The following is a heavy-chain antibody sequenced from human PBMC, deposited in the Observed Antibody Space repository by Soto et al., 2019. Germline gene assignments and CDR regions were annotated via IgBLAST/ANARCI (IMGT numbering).Heavy chain of an antibody. J-gene: IGHJ4*02. D-gene: IGHD3-9*01. CDR2: IYYSGST. CDR3: ASAFRDDILTGYSSYFDY. Sequence: SETLSLTGTVSGGSISSGDYYWSWIRQPPGKGLEWIGYIYYSGSTYYNPSLKSRVTISVDTSKNQFSLKLSSVTAADTAVYYCASAFRDDILTGYSSYFDYWGQGTLVTVSS. CDR1: GGSISSGDYY. V-gene: IGHV4-30-4*01.